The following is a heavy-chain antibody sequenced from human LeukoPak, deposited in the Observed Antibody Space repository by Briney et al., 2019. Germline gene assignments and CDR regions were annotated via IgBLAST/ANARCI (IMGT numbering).Heavy chain of an antibody. CDR3: ASVCSSNTCSADY. D-gene: IGHD2-2*01. CDR1: GYTFTGYY. CDR2: INPNSGGT. J-gene: IGHJ4*02. V-gene: IGHV1-2*02. Sequence: ASVKVSCKASGYTFTGYYMHWVRQAPGQGLEWMGWINPNSGGTNYAQKFQGRVTMTRDTSISTAYMELSRLRSDDTAVYYCASVCSSNTCSADYWGQGTLVTVSS.